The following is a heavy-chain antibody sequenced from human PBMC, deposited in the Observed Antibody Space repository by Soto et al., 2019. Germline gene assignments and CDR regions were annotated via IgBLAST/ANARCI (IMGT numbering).Heavy chain of an antibody. CDR1: GYSFTSYW. CDR3: GKLEFSITSSPKYYYYYYWDV. D-gene: IGHD2-2*01. J-gene: IGHJ6*03. Sequence: GESLKISCKGSGYSFTSYWIGWVRQMPGKGLEWMGIIYPGDSDTRYSPSFQGQVTISADKSISTAYLQWSSLKASDTAMYYCGKLEFSITSSPKYYYYYYWDVWGKGPRATVP. CDR2: IYPGDSDT. V-gene: IGHV5-51*01.